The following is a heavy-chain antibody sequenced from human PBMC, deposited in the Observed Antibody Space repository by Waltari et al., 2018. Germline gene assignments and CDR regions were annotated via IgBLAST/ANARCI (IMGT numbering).Heavy chain of an antibody. CDR1: GGTFSSYA. CDR3: ARATYYYDSSGYSHAEYFQH. D-gene: IGHD3-22*01. CDR2: ISPIFGTA. V-gene: IGHV1-69*08. Sequence: QVQLVQSGAEVKKPGSSVKVSCKASGGTFSSYAISWVRQAPGQGLEWMGRISPIFGTANYAQKFQGRVTITADKSTSTAYMELSSLRSEDTAVYYCARATYYYDSSGYSHAEYFQHWGQGTLVTVSS. J-gene: IGHJ1*01.